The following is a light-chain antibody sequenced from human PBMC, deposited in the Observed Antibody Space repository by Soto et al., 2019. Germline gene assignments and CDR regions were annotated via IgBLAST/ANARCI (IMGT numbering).Light chain of an antibody. J-gene: IGLJ2*01. V-gene: IGLV1-44*01. Sequence: QSALTQPSSASGTPGQSVNISCSGTSSNIGSHTVNWYQQIPGKAPQLFIFRTNERPSGVPDRFSGSKSVTSASLAISGRHSDDEADYYCAAWDDRLNAVVFGGGTK. CDR3: AAWDDRLNAVV. CDR2: RTN. CDR1: SSNIGSHT.